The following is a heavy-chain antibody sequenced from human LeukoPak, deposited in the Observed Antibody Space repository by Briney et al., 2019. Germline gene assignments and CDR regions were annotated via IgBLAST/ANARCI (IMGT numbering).Heavy chain of an antibody. CDR2: IWYDGSNK. CDR3: AGDRATSYFDY. Sequence: GGSLRLSCAASGFTFSSYGMHWVRQAPGKGLEWVAVIWYDGSNKYYADSVKGRFTISRDNSKNTLYLQMNSLRAEDTAVYYCAGDRATSYFDYWGQGALVTISS. V-gene: IGHV3-33*01. D-gene: IGHD1-26*01. CDR1: GFTFSSYG. J-gene: IGHJ4*02.